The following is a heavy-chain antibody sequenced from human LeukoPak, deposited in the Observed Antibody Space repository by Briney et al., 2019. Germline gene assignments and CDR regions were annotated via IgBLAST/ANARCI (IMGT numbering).Heavy chain of an antibody. CDR2: INHSGST. Sequence: SETLSLTCAVYGGSFSGYYWSWIRQPPGKGLEGLGEINHSGSTNYNPSLKSRVTISVDTSKNQFSLKLSSVTAADTAVYYCARGRRITMVRGVPYAVWGKGTTVTVSS. V-gene: IGHV4-34*01. D-gene: IGHD3-10*01. J-gene: IGHJ6*04. CDR1: GGSFSGYY. CDR3: ARGRRITMVRGVPYAV.